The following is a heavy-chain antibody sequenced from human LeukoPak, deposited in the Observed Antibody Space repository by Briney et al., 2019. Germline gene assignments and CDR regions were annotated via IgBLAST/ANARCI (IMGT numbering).Heavy chain of an antibody. CDR1: GYSLTSYW. CDR3: ARHQGFGESAFIY. Sequence: VESLRISCKGSGYSLTSYWISWVRQMPGKGLEWMGRIDPSDSYTRYSPSFQGHVTISVDKSMSTAYLQWSSLKASDTAMYYCARHQGFGESAFIYWGQGTLVTVSS. D-gene: IGHD3-10*01. V-gene: IGHV5-10-1*01. CDR2: IDPSDSYT. J-gene: IGHJ4*02.